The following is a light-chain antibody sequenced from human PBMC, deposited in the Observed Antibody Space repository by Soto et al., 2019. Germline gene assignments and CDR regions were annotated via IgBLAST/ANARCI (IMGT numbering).Light chain of an antibody. Sequence: EIVMTQSPATLSVSPGERATLSCRASQSVSSNLAWYQQKPGQAPRLLIYGASTRATGIPARLSGSGSGTEFTHSITSLQSEDFAVYYCQQYNNWTRGTFGQGTKLEIK. J-gene: IGKJ2*02. CDR1: QSVSSN. V-gene: IGKV3-15*01. CDR3: QQYNNWTRGT. CDR2: GAS.